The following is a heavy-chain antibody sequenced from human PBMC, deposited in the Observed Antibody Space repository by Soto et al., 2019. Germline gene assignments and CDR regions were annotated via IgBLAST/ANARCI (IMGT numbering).Heavy chain of an antibody. Sequence: SETLSLTCAVYGGSFSGYYWSWIRQPPGKGLEWIGEINHSGSTNYNPSLKSRVTISVDTSKNQFSLKLSSVTAADTAVYYCATRRGYYYYYMDVWGKGTTVTVS. J-gene: IGHJ6*03. D-gene: IGHD1-1*01. V-gene: IGHV4-34*01. CDR2: INHSGST. CDR3: ATRRGYYYYYMDV. CDR1: GGSFSGYY.